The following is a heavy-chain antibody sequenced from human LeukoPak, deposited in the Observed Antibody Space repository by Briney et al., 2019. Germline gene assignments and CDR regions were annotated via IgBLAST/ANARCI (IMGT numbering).Heavy chain of an antibody. Sequence: GGSLRLSCAASGFTFSSYWMRWVRQAPGKGLEWVANIKPDGSEKYYVDTVKGRFTITRDNAKNSLYLQLNSLRADDTAVYYCARSYFGWLLYYFDYWGQGTLVTVSS. D-gene: IGHD3-9*01. CDR1: GFTFSSYW. CDR3: ARSYFGWLLYYFDY. J-gene: IGHJ4*02. V-gene: IGHV3-7*05. CDR2: IKPDGSEK.